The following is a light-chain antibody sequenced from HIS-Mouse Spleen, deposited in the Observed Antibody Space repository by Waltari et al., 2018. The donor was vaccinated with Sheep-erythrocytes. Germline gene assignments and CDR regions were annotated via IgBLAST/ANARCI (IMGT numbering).Light chain of an antibody. Sequence: QSALTQPASVSGSPGQSITISCTGTSSDVGGYNYVSCYQQHPGKAPKLMIYEVSNRPSGVSNRFSGSKSGNTASLTISGLQAEDEADYYCCSYAGSSTPWVFGGGTKLTVL. CDR2: EVS. CDR1: SSDVGGYNY. V-gene: IGLV2-14*01. J-gene: IGLJ3*02. CDR3: CSYAGSSTPWV.